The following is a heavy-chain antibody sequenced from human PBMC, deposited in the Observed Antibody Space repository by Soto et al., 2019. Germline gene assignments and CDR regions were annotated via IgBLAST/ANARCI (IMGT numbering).Heavy chain of an antibody. J-gene: IGHJ6*03. CDR1: GFTFHEYA. D-gene: IGHD6-25*01. CDR3: GRGGADGAGSSGSRDLYFYYIDV. Sequence: GGSLRLSCAASGFTFHEYAMQWVRLAPGKGLEWFSGVSWNSGNIGYANSVYGRFTISRDNAKKSLYLQMDSLRPEDTALYFCGRGGADGAGSSGSRDLYFYYIDVWGKGTTVTVSS. V-gene: IGHV3-9*01. CDR2: VSWNSGNI.